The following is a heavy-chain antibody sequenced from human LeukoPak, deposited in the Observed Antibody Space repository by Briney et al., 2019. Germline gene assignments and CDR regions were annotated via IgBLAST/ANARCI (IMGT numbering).Heavy chain of an antibody. J-gene: IGHJ6*02. CDR3: ARTKAAGTPYYYYYGMDV. CDR2: IYYSGST. D-gene: IGHD6-13*01. V-gene: IGHV4-59*01. Sequence: SETLSLTCTVSGGSISSYYWSWIRQPPGKGLKWIGYIYYSGSTNYNPSLKSRVTISVDTSKNQFSLKLSSVTAADTAVYYCARTKAAGTPYYYYYGMDVWGQGTTVTVSS. CDR1: GGSISSYY.